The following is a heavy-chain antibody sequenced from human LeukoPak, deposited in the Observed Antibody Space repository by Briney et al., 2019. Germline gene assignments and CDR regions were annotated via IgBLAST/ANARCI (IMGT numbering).Heavy chain of an antibody. CDR2: ISSSSSYI. J-gene: IGHJ4*02. V-gene: IGHV3-21*01. CDR1: GFTFSSYS. Sequence: GGSLRLSCAASGFTFSSYSMNWVRQAPGKGLEWVSSISSSSSYIYYADSVKGRFTISRDNSKNTLYLQMNSLRAEDTAVYYCANTIYGDYVPGPDYWGQGTLVTVSS. D-gene: IGHD4-17*01. CDR3: ANTIYGDYVPGPDY.